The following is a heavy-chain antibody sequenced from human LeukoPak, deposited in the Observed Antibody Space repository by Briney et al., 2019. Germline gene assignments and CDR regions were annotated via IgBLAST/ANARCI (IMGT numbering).Heavy chain of an antibody. CDR2: IYSGGST. CDR1: GFTFSSYE. D-gene: IGHD2-15*01. CDR3: AREGVEYCSGGSCVENYYFDY. J-gene: IGHJ4*02. V-gene: IGHV3-53*01. Sequence: GGTLRLSCTASGFTFSSYEMNWVRQPPGKGLEWVSVIYSGGSTYYADSVKGRFTISRDNSKNTLYLQMNSLRAEDTAVYYCAREGVEYCSGGSCVENYYFDYWGQGTLVTVSS.